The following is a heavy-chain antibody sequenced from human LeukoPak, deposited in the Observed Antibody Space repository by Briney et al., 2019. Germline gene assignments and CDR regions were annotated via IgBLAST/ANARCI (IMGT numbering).Heavy chain of an antibody. V-gene: IGHV3-33*01. Sequence: GGSLRLSCAASGFTFSSYGMYWVRQAPGKGLEWVAVILYGGGSKYYADSVKGRFTISRDNSKNTLYLQMNSLRAEDTAVYYCARDHPVVPGSRTTVTNGMDVWGQGTTVTVSS. D-gene: IGHD4-17*01. J-gene: IGHJ6*01. CDR2: ILYGGGSK. CDR1: GFTFSSYG. CDR3: ARDHPVVPGSRTTVTNGMDV.